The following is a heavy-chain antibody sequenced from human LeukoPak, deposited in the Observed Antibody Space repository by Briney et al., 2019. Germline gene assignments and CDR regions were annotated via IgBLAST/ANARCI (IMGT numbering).Heavy chain of an antibody. CDR1: GFTFSNAW. CDR2: IKSKTDGGTT. J-gene: IGHJ4*02. CDR3: TTDQGYSSSLVAGY. Sequence: PGGSLRLSCAASGFTFSNAWMSWVRQAPGKGLEWVGRIKSKTDGGTTDYAAPVKGRFTISRDDSKNTLYLQMNSLKTEDTAVYYYTTDQGYSSSLVAGYWGQGTLVTVSS. V-gene: IGHV3-15*01. D-gene: IGHD6-13*01.